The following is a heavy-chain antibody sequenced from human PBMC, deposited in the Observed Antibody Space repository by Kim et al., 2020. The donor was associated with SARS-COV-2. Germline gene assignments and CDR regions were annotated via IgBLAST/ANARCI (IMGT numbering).Heavy chain of an antibody. Sequence: SETLSLTCAVYGGSFSGYYWSWIRQPPGKGLEWIGEINHSGSTNYNPSLKSRVTISVDTSKNQFSLKLSSVTAADTAVYYCASRRVTMVRGVNNGRNWFDPWGQGTLVTVSS. V-gene: IGHV4-34*01. CDR2: INHSGST. D-gene: IGHD3-10*01. J-gene: IGHJ5*02. CDR3: ASRRVTMVRGVNNGRNWFDP. CDR1: GGSFSGYY.